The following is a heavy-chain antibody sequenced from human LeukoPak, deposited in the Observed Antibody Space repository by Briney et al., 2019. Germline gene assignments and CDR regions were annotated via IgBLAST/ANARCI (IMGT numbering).Heavy chain of an antibody. V-gene: IGHV3-30*18. Sequence: GGSLRLSCAASGFTFSSYGMHWVRQAPGKGLEWVAVISYDGSNKYYADSVKGRFTISRDNSKNTLYLQMNSLRAEDTAVYYCAKGVIRFSGSGYCGMDVWGKGTTVTVSS. D-gene: IGHD3-10*01. CDR3: AKGVIRFSGSGYCGMDV. CDR1: GFTFSSYG. J-gene: IGHJ6*04. CDR2: ISYDGSNK.